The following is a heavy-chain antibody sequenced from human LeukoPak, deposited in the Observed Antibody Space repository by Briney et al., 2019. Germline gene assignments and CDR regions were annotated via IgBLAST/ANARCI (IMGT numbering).Heavy chain of an antibody. D-gene: IGHD6-19*01. CDR1: GYTFTSYD. Sequence: GASVKVSCKASGYTFTSYDINWVRQATGQGLEWMGWMNPNSGNTGYAQKFQGRVTMTRNTSISTAYMELSSLRSEDTAVYYCARSLADMRALLQWLATEDPYYFDYWGQGTLVTVSS. CDR3: ARSLADMRALLQWLATEDPYYFDY. V-gene: IGHV1-8*01. CDR2: MNPNSGNT. J-gene: IGHJ4*02.